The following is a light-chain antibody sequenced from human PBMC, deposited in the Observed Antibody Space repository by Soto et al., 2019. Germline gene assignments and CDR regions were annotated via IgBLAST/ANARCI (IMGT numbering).Light chain of an antibody. CDR2: PAS. Sequence: DIQMTQSPSSLSASVGDRVTITCRASQSISSYLNWYQQKPGKAPKFLIFPASSLQSGVPSRFSGSGSGTDITLTISSLQHEDVATYYCQQSYSAPITFGQGTRLEIK. V-gene: IGKV1-39*01. CDR1: QSISSY. CDR3: QQSYSAPIT. J-gene: IGKJ5*01.